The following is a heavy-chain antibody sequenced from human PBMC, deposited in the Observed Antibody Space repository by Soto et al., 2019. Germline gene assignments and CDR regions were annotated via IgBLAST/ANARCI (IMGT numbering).Heavy chain of an antibody. CDR2: IYESGVI. J-gene: IGHJ3*02. CDR3: ARHSGRKVLDAFDI. CDR1: GDSITSSSHY. Sequence: QQHLQGSGPGLVKPSETLSLTCTVSGDSITSSSHYWGWIRQPPGKGLEWIGSIYESGVITYNPSLKSRVTLSMDTSKNQFSLKLSSVTAADTAVFYCARHSGRKVLDAFDIWDQGTKVT. D-gene: IGHD3-10*01. V-gene: IGHV4-39*01.